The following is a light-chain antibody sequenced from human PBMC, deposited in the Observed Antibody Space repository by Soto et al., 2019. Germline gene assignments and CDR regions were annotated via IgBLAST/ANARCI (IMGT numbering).Light chain of an antibody. V-gene: IGKV1-39*01. Sequence: IQMTQSPSSLSASVGDRVTITCRASQSLSSYLNWYQQKPGKAPKLLIYAASSLQSGVPSRFSGSGSGTDFTLTISSLQPEDFATYYCQQSYSTLTFGGGTKVDIK. CDR3: QQSYSTLT. J-gene: IGKJ4*01. CDR1: QSLSSY. CDR2: AAS.